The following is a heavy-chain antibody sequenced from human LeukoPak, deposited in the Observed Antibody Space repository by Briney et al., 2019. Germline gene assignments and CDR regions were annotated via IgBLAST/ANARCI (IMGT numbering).Heavy chain of an antibody. CDR1: GFTFRSYV. J-gene: IGHJ6*03. CDR2: IGSSDGGT. V-gene: IGHV3-23*01. CDR3: AKDYRHGDYYHYMDV. Sequence: PGGSLRLSCASSGFTFRSYVMTSVRQAPGKGLEWVSAIGSSDGGTYYADSVKGRFTISRDNSNNMLYLQMNSLRAEDTAVYFCAKDYRHGDYYHYMDVWGKGTTVTVSS. D-gene: IGHD3-16*02.